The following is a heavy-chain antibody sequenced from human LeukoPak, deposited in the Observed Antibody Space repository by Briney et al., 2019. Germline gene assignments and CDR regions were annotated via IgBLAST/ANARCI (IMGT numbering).Heavy chain of an antibody. D-gene: IGHD3-22*01. Sequence: GGSLRLSCAASGFTFSSYGMDWVRQAPGKGLEWVAVIWYDGSNKYYADSVKGRFTISRDNSKNTLYLQMNSLRAEDTAVYYCAKDHYDSSGYYYNWGQGTLVTVSS. CDR1: GFTFSSYG. CDR3: AKDHYDSSGYYYN. V-gene: IGHV3-33*06. CDR2: IWYDGSNK. J-gene: IGHJ4*02.